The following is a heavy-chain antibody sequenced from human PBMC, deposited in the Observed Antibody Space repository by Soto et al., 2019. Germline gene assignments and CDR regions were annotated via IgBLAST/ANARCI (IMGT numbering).Heavy chain of an antibody. CDR1: GFTFSSYG. D-gene: IGHD2-21*02. J-gene: IGHJ6*02. Sequence: PGGSLRLSCAASGFTFSSYGMHWVRQAPGKGLEWVAVISYDGSNKYYADSAKGRFTISRDNSKNTLYLQMNSLRAEDTAVYYCAKIGLPLVTALGGMDVWGQGTTVTVSS. CDR2: ISYDGSNK. V-gene: IGHV3-30*18. CDR3: AKIGLPLVTALGGMDV.